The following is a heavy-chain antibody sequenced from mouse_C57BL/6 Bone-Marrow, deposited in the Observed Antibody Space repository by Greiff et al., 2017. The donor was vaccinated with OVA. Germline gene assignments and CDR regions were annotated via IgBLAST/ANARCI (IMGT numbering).Heavy chain of an antibody. CDR2: IYPGDGDT. Sequence: QVQLQQSGAELVKPGASVKISCKASGYAFSSYWMNWVKQRPGRGLEWIGQIYPGDGDTNYNGKFKDTATLTADKSYSLAYMQLSSLTTEDSAVYFCARVAYWGQGTTLTVSA. CDR3: ARVAY. J-gene: IGHJ2*01. CDR1: GYAFSSYW. V-gene: IGHV1-80*01.